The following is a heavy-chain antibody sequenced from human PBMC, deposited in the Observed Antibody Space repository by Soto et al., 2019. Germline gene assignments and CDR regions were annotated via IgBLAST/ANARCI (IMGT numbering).Heavy chain of an antibody. D-gene: IGHD3-22*01. Sequence: VGSLRLSCAASGFTFSSYGMHWVRQAPGKGLEWVAVIWYDGNNKYYAESVKGRFTISRDNSKNTLHLQMNSLRAGDTAVYYCAGGPDYYDSSGYNYVFDYWGQGTLVTVSS. V-gene: IGHV3-33*01. J-gene: IGHJ4*02. CDR2: IWYDGNNK. CDR3: AGGPDYYDSSGYNYVFDY. CDR1: GFTFSSYG.